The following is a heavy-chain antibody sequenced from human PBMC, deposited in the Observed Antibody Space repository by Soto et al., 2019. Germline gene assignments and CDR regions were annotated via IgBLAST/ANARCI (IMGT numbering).Heavy chain of an antibody. Sequence: QVQLVQSGGGVVQPGTSLRLSCAASGFIFSDYVMYWFRQTPGKGLEWMAVISYDGTNKHYANSVKGRFFISRDNSDNTLYLQMSSLRPEDAAIYYFARENTVLFQGACDVWGRGTLVVVAS. V-gene: IGHV3-30*04. CDR2: ISYDGTNK. D-gene: IGHD2-21*01. CDR1: GFIFSDYV. CDR3: ARENTVLFQGACDV. J-gene: IGHJ3*01.